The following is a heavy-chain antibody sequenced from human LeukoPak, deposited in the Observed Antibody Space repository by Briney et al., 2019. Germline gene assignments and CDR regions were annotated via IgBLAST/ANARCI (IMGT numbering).Heavy chain of an antibody. Sequence: SETLSLTCTVSGGSISGSSYYWGWIRQPPGKGLEWIGSIYYSGSTYYNPSLKSRVTISVDTSKNQFSLKLSSVTAADTAVYYCARHSSGWYFTNYWGQGTLVTVSS. CDR1: GGSISGSSYY. V-gene: IGHV4-39*01. D-gene: IGHD6-19*01. CDR2: IYYSGST. J-gene: IGHJ4*02. CDR3: ARHSSGWYFTNY.